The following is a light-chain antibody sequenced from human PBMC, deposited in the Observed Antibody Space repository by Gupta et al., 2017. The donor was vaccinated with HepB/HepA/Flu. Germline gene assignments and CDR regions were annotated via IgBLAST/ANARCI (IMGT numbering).Light chain of an antibody. CDR3: GTWDSSLSAYV. CDR1: SSNIGNNY. J-gene: IGLJ1*01. CDR2: ENN. Sequence: QSVLTQPPSVSAAPGQKVTISCSGSSSNIGNNYVSWNQQLPGTAPKLLSFENNQRPSGIPDRFSGSKSGTSATLDITGLQTGDEADYYCGTWDSSLSAYVFGIGTKVTVL. V-gene: IGLV1-51*02.